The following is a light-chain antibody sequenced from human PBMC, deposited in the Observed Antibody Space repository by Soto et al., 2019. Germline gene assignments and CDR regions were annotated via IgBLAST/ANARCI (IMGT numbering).Light chain of an antibody. Sequence: DFQITQSPSSLSASVGDIVTITCRASQGIGNYLAWYQHKPGKVPKLLIYGASTLQSRVPSRFSGGGSGTEFTLTISGLQIEDLATYYCQVYNNGPPGFGQGTRLEIK. CDR1: QGIGNY. CDR2: GAS. CDR3: QVYNNGPPG. J-gene: IGKJ5*01. V-gene: IGKV1-27*01.